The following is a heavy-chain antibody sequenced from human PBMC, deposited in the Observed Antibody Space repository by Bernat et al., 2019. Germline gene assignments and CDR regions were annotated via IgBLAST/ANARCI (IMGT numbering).Heavy chain of an antibody. CDR3: ARHYCGGGSCLFDP. Sequence: EVQLVESGGGLVQPGGSLRLSCAASGFTFSSYWMTWVRQAPGKGLEWVANIKQDGSEKYYVDSVKGRFTISRDNAKNSLYLQMNSLRAEDTAVYYCARHYCGGGSCLFDPWGQGTLVTVSS. CDR1: GFTFSSYW. V-gene: IGHV3-7*04. CDR2: IKQDGSEK. D-gene: IGHD2-15*01. J-gene: IGHJ5*02.